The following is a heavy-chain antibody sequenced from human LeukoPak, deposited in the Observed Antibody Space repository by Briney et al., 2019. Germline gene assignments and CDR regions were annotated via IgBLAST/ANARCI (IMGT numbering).Heavy chain of an antibody. J-gene: IGHJ4*02. CDR1: GFTFSSYG. CDR2: IWYDGSNK. CDR3: AKDAERVREGGKFDY. D-gene: IGHD3-16*01. V-gene: IGHV3-30*02. Sequence: PGGSLRLSCAASGFTFSSYGMHWVRQARGKGLEWVAVIWYDGSNKYYADSVKGRFTISRDNSKNTLYLQMNSLRAEDTALYYCAKDAERVREGGKFDYWGQGTLVTVSS.